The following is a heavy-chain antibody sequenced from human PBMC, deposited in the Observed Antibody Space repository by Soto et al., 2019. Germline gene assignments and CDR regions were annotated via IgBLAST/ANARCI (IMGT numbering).Heavy chain of an antibody. Sequence: PGGSLRLSFAASGFTFDDYAMHWVRQAPGKGLEWISGISWNSGSIGYADSVKGRFTRSRDNAKNSLYLQMNSLRAEDTALYYCAKGGDSSSSGMSSGMDVCVQGTTVTVSS. CDR2: ISWNSGSI. V-gene: IGHV3-9*01. CDR1: GFTFDDYA. D-gene: IGHD6-6*01. J-gene: IGHJ6*02. CDR3: AKGGDSSSSGMSSGMDV.